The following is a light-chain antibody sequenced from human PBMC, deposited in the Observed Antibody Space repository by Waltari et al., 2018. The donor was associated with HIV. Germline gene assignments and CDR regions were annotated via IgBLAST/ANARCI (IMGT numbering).Light chain of an antibody. CDR1: SSDIGVSDF. CDR3: SSYSTGATLVL. Sequence: QSALTQPASVSGSPGQSITISCTGSSSDIGVSDFVSWYQFRPGEAPRLIIFEVNERLSDTSDRFSGSKSGNTASLTISAIQTEDEADYYCSSYSTGATLVLLGGGTKLTVL. J-gene: IGLJ2*01. V-gene: IGLV2-14*01. CDR2: EVN.